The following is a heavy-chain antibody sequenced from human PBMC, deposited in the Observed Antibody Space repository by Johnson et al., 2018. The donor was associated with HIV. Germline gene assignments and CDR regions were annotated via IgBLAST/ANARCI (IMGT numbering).Heavy chain of an antibody. J-gene: IGHJ3*02. Sequence: QVQLVESGGGVVQPGGSLRLSCAASGFTFSSYGMHWVRQAPGKGLEWVAFIRYDGSNKYYADSVKGRFTISRDNFKNTLYLEMNSLRAEDTAIYYCVRDLYCTSGVCRTDAFDIWGQGTVVTTSS. CDR2: IRYDGSNK. D-gene: IGHD2-8*01. V-gene: IGHV3-30*02. CDR3: VRDLYCTSGVCRTDAFDI. CDR1: GFTFSSYG.